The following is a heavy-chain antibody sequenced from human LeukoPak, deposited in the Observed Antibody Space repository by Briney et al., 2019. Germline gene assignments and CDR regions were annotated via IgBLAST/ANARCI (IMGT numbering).Heavy chain of an antibody. CDR2: ISAYNGNT. Sequence: ASVKVSCKASGYTFTNYGISWVRQAPGQGLEWMGWISAYNGNTNYAQKLQGRVTMTTDTSTSTAYMELRSLRSDDTAVYYCARENAVTTGYYYYYYMDVWGKGTTVTVSS. CDR1: GYTFTNYG. J-gene: IGHJ6*03. D-gene: IGHD4-17*01. CDR3: ARENAVTTGYYYYYYMDV. V-gene: IGHV1-18*01.